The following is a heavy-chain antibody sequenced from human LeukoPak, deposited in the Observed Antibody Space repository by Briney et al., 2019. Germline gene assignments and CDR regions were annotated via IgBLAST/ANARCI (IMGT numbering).Heavy chain of an antibody. D-gene: IGHD1-26*01. CDR1: GGSISSGDYF. CDR3: ASLVGAPPFDY. CDR2: IYYSGST. J-gene: IGHJ4*02. V-gene: IGHV4-30-4*01. Sequence: SETLSLTCTVSGGSISSGDYFWSWIRQHPGKGLEWIGYIYYSGSTYYNPSLKSRVTISVDTSKNQFSLKLSSVTAADTAVYYCASLVGAPPFDYWGQGTLVTVSS.